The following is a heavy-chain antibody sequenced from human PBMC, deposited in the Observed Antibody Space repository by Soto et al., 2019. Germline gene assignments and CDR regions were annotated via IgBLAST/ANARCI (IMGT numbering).Heavy chain of an antibody. CDR1: GDNVSSNSAA. D-gene: IGHD2-2*01. J-gene: IGHJ6*02. Sequence: SQTLSLTCAISGDNVSSNSAAWNWISQSPSRGLEWLGRTYYRSKWYNDYAVSVKSRITINPDTSKNQFSLQLNSVTPEDTAVYYCARLRIVVVPAAGYYYGMDVWGQGTTVTVSS. CDR2: TYYRSKWYN. CDR3: ARLRIVVVPAAGYYYGMDV. V-gene: IGHV6-1*01.